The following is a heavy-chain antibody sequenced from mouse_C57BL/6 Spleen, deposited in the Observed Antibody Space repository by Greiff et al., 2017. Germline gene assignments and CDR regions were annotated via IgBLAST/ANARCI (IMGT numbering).Heavy chain of an antibody. CDR1: GYTFTSCG. J-gene: IGHJ2*01. V-gene: IGHV1-81*01. D-gene: IGHD3-2*02. CDR3: ARSCTAQAYDY. Sequence: QVQLQQSGAELARPGASVTLSCKASGYTFTSCGISWVKQRTGQGLEWIGEIYPRSGNTYYNAKFKGKATLTADKSSSTAYMELLSLTSEDSAAYYCARSCTAQAYDYWGQGTTLTVSS. CDR2: IYPRSGNT.